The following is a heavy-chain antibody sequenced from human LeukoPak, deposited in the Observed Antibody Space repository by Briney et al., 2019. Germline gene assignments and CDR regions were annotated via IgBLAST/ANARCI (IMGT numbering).Heavy chain of an antibody. V-gene: IGHV4-31*03. CDR1: GASISSGGYY. J-gene: IGHJ4*02. Sequence: PSQTLSLTCTASGASISSGGYYWSWIRQHPGKGLEWIGYIYYSGSTYYNPSLKSRVTISVDTSKNQFSLKLSSVTAADTAVYYCARTSSSTSSIDYWGQGTLVTVSS. D-gene: IGHD2-2*01. CDR3: ARTSSSTSSIDY. CDR2: IYYSGST.